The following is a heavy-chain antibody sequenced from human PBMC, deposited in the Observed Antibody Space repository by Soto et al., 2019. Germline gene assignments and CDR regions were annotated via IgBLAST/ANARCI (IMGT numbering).Heavy chain of an antibody. D-gene: IGHD6-13*01. CDR1: GFTFSSYA. CDR2: ISGSGGST. V-gene: IGHV3-23*01. J-gene: IGHJ4*02. Sequence: EVQLLESGGGLVQPGGSLRLSCAAPGFTFSSYAMSWVRQAPGKGLEWVSAISGSGGSTYYADSVKGRFTISRDNSKNTLYLQMNSLRAEDTAVYYCATARGGVSSSSARQNWGQGALVTVSS. CDR3: ATARGGVSSSSARQN.